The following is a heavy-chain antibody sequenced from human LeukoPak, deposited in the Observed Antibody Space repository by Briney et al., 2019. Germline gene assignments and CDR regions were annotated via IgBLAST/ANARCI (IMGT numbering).Heavy chain of an antibody. V-gene: IGHV4-59*08. CDR1: GGSISSYY. Sequence: SETLSLTCTVSGGSISSYYWSWIRQPPGKGLECIGYIYYSGSTNYNPSLKSRVTISVDTSKNQFSLKLSSVTAADTAVYYCARLSDSDSSGYYWGFEYWGQGTLVTVSS. CDR3: ARLSDSDSSGYYWGFEY. CDR2: IYYSGST. D-gene: IGHD3-22*01. J-gene: IGHJ4*02.